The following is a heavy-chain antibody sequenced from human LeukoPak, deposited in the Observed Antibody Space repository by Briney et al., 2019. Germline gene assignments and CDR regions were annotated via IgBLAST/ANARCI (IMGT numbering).Heavy chain of an antibody. Sequence: SQTLSLTCAISGDSVSSNSAAWNWIRQSPSRGLEWLGRTYYRSKWYNDYAVSVKSRITINPDTSKNQFSLQLNSVTPEDTAVYYCARDTQITIFGVAPYYYGMDVWGQGTKVTVSS. CDR1: GDSVSSNSAA. V-gene: IGHV6-1*01. CDR3: ARDTQITIFGVAPYYYGMDV. D-gene: IGHD3-3*01. J-gene: IGHJ6*02. CDR2: TYYRSKWYN.